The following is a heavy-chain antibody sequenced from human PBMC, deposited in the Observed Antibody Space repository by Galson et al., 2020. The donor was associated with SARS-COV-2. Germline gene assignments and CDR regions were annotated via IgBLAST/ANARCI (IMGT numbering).Heavy chain of an antibody. J-gene: IGHJ2*01. Sequence: SETLSLTCTVSGGSISSGSYYWSWIRQPAGKGLEWIGRIYTSGSTNYNPSLKSRVTISVDTSKNQFSLKLSSVTAADTAVYYCARDPVFGGNDPSWYFDLWGRGTLVTVSS. CDR3: ARDPVFGGNDPSWYFDL. CDR2: IYTSGST. D-gene: IGHD2-15*01. CDR1: GGSISSGSYY. V-gene: IGHV4-61*02.